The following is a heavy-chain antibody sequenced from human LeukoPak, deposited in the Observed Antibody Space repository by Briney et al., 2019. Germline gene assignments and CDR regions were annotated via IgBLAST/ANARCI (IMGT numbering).Heavy chain of an antibody. V-gene: IGHV3-23*01. Sequence: PGGSLRLSCAASGFTFSGNGMSWVRQAPGKGLEWVSTISGSGVGTYYADSVKGRFTISRDNSKNTLYLHMNSLRAEDTALYYCANLVTFGYWGQGTLVTVSS. CDR3: ANLVTFGY. D-gene: IGHD2-21*02. J-gene: IGHJ4*02. CDR2: ISGSGVGT. CDR1: GFTFSGNG.